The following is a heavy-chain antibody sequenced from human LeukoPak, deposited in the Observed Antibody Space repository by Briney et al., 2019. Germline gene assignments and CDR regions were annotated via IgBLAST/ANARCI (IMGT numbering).Heavy chain of an antibody. Sequence: GGSLRLSCAASGFTFSSYAMHWVRQAPGKGLEWVAVISYDGSNKHYADSVKGRFTISRDNSKNTLYLQMNSLRAEDTAVYYCARDGERDGYNYFDYWGQGTLVTVSS. CDR2: ISYDGSNK. CDR1: GFTFSSYA. J-gene: IGHJ4*02. V-gene: IGHV3-30*04. D-gene: IGHD5-24*01. CDR3: ARDGERDGYNYFDY.